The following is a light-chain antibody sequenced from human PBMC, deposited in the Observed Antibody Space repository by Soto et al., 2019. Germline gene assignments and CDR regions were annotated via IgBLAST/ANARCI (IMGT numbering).Light chain of an antibody. CDR1: SSDVGGYNY. J-gene: IGLJ1*01. CDR2: EVS. CDR3: SSYTSSSTYV. Sequence: QSVVTQPASVSGSPGQSITISCTGTSSDVGGYNYVSWYQQHPGKAPKLMIYEVSNRPSGVSNRFSGSKSGNTASLTISGLQAEDEADYYCSSYTSSSTYVFGTGTKVP. V-gene: IGLV2-14*01.